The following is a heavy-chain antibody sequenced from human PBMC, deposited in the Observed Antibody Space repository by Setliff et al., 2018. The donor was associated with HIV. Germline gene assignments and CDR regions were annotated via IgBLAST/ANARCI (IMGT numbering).Heavy chain of an antibody. D-gene: IGHD1-26*01. Sequence: GGSLRLSCAASGFTFSSYGMHWVRQAPGKGLEWLSYISSSGTTTYYVDSVKGRFTISRDNANNLVYLQMNSLRVEDTAVYFCARWGSGSYERVFDYWGQGMLVTVSS. CDR1: GFTFSSYG. V-gene: IGHV3-48*04. J-gene: IGHJ4*02. CDR3: ARWGSGSYERVFDY. CDR2: ISSSGTTT.